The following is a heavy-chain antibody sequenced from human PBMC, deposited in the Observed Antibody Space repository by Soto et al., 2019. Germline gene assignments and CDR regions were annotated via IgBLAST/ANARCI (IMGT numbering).Heavy chain of an antibody. J-gene: IGHJ4*02. CDR1: DGSFSGYF. CDR3: TRGRGFGHFTPPFDY. V-gene: IGHV4-34*01. D-gene: IGHD3-10*01. Sequence: PSETLSLTCGVSDGSFSGYFWSWIRQPPGKGLEWIGEINHSGSTYYNPSLGSRVTVLVDTSRSQFSLKLRSVTAADTAVYFCTRGRGFGHFTPPFDYWGQGTLVTVSS. CDR2: INHSGST.